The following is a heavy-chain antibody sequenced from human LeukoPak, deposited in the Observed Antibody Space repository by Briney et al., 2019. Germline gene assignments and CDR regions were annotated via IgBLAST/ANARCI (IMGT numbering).Heavy chain of an antibody. J-gene: IGHJ4*02. V-gene: IGHV4-59*01. CDR3: ATNYAVAGPYYFDY. D-gene: IGHD6-19*01. Sequence: PSETLSLTCTVSGNSIRSYYWSWIRQPPGKGLEWIGYIYYSGSTNYNPSLKSRVAISLDTSKNQFSLKLNSVTAADTAVYYCATNYAVAGPYYFDYWGQGTLITVSS. CDR2: IYYSGST. CDR1: GNSIRSYY.